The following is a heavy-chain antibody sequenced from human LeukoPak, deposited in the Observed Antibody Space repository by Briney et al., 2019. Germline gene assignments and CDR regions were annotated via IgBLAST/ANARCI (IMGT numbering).Heavy chain of an antibody. CDR3: ARRARGNIAARRGNWFDP. CDR2: INHSGST. V-gene: IGHV4-34*01. D-gene: IGHD6-6*01. J-gene: IGHJ5*02. Sequence: SETLSLTCAVYGGSFSGYYWSWIRQPPGKGLERIGEINHSGSTNYNPSLKSRVTISVDTSKNQFSLKLSSVTAADTAVYYCARRARGNIAARRGNWFDPWGQGTLVTVSS. CDR1: GGSFSGYY.